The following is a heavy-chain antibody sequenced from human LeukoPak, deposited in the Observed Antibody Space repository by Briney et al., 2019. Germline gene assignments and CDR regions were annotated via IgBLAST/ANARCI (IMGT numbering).Heavy chain of an antibody. Sequence: SETLSLTCTVSGGSISSSVYYWGWIRQPPGKGLEWIGSIYYSGSTYYNPSLKSRVTISVDTSKNQFPLRLSSVTAADTAVYYCASVDTNTGHDYWGQGTLVTVSS. J-gene: IGHJ4*02. V-gene: IGHV4-39*01. CDR1: GGSISSSVYY. CDR2: IYYSGST. D-gene: IGHD5-18*01. CDR3: ASVDTNTGHDY.